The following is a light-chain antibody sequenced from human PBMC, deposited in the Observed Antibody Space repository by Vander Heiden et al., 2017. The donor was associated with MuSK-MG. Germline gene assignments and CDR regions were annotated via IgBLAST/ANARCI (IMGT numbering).Light chain of an antibody. V-gene: IGLV1-44*01. CDR1: TSNIGATI. CDR2: RND. Sequence: QSVLTQPPSASGAPGQRVVISCSGSTSNIGATIVNWYQHFPGTAPKCLSDRNDQRASGVPDRFAASKSGTSASLAISGLQSEDEADDYCAAWDDSLNAGVFGSGTKVTVL. CDR3: AAWDDSLNAGV. J-gene: IGLJ1*01.